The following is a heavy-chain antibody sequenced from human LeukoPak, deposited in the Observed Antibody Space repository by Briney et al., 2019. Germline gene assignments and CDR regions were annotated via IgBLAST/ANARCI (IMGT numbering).Heavy chain of an antibody. J-gene: IGHJ4*02. Sequence: ASVEVSCKAFGPTYTGSYMHWLSQSPGLGVGGLGGFNSISGGTKYAQKFPGRVTMTRDTSISTAYMELSRLRSDDTAVYYCARAAWGVPAAPIVRYWGQGTLVTVSS. CDR2: FNSISGGT. CDR1: GPTYTGSY. V-gene: IGHV1-2*02. CDR3: ARAAWGVPAAPIVRY. D-gene: IGHD2-2*01.